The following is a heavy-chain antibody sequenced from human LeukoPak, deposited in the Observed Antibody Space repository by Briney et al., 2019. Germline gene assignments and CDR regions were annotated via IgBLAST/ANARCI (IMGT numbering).Heavy chain of an antibody. CDR2: ISGSGGST. J-gene: IGHJ1*01. V-gene: IGHV3-23*01. CDR3: AKENYGDSTGGRFQH. CDR1: GFTFSSYA. Sequence: GGSLRLSCAASGFTFSSYATSWVRQAPGKGLEWVSVISGSGGSTYYADSVKGRFTVSRDNSKNTLYLQMSSLRAEDTAVYYCAKENYGDSTGGRFQHWGQGTLVTVSS. D-gene: IGHD4-17*01.